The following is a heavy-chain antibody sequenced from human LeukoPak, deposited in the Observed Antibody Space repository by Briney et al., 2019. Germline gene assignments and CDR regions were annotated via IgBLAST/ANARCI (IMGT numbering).Heavy chain of an antibody. Sequence: ASVKVSCKASGGTFNSYAISWVRQAPGQGLEWMGNIIPIPGTTNYAQKFQDRATISTDASTGTAYMELSSLRSEDTAVYYCARDHDYTRGAFDIWGQGTMVTVSS. J-gene: IGHJ3*02. D-gene: IGHD4-11*01. CDR2: IIPIPGTT. CDR3: ARDHDYTRGAFDI. V-gene: IGHV1-69*11. CDR1: GGTFNSYA.